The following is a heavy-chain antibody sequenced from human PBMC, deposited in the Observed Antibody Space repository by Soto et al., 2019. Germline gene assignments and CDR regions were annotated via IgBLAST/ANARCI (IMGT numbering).Heavy chain of an antibody. V-gene: IGHV4-4*02. CDR1: GGSVSNNNW. CDR2: IHHSGGT. D-gene: IGHD5-12*01. Sequence: QVQLQESGPGLVKPSGTLSLSCAVSGGSVSNNNWWSWVRQSPGNGLEWIGEIHHSGGTSYNPSRESRATVSVDKSKNELSLRLNYVTAADTAVYYCTKNSAYALDYWGLGILVTVSS. CDR3: TKNSAYALDY. J-gene: IGHJ4*02.